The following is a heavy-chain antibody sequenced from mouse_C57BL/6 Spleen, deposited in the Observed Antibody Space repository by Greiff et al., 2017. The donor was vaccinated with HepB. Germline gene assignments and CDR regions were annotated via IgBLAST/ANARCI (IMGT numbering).Heavy chain of an antibody. CDR2: IDPNSGGT. J-gene: IGHJ2*01. CDR3: ARADYYGSSYVSYYFDY. CDR1: GYTFTSYW. D-gene: IGHD1-1*01. V-gene: IGHV1-72*01. Sequence: VQLQQPGAELVKPGASVKLSCKASGYTFTSYWMHWVKQRPGRGLEWIGRIDPNSGGTKNNEKFKSKATLTVDKPSSTAYMQRSSRTSEDSAVYYCARADYYGSSYVSYYFDYWGQGTTLTVSS.